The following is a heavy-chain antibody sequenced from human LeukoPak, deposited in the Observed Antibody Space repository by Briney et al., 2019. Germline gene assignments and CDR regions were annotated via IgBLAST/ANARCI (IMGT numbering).Heavy chain of an antibody. CDR1: GGSISGYY. Sequence: SETLSLTCTVSGGSISGYYWSWIRQPPGKGLEWIGYIYYSGSTNYNPSLKSRVTISVDTSKNQFSLKLSSVTAADTAVYYCARRAVAGTGGWDYWGQGTLVTVSS. V-gene: IGHV4-59*08. CDR2: IYYSGST. J-gene: IGHJ4*02. D-gene: IGHD6-19*01. CDR3: ARRAVAGTGGWDY.